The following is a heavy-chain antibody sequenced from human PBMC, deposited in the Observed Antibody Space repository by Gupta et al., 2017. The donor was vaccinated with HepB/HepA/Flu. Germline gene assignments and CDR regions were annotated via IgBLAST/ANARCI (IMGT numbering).Heavy chain of an antibody. V-gene: IGHV1-69*01. CDR2: IIPIFGTA. D-gene: IGHD2-2*02. CDR1: GGTFSSYA. CDR3: ARGNFRVVPAAIGPYYYYYYMDV. J-gene: IGHJ6*03. Sequence: QVQLVQSGAEVKKPGSSVKVSCKASGGTFSSYAISWVRQAPGQGLEWMGGIIPIFGTANYAQKFQGRVTITADESTSTAYMELSSLRSEDTAVYYWARGNFRVVPAAIGPYYYYYYMDVWGKGTTVTVSS.